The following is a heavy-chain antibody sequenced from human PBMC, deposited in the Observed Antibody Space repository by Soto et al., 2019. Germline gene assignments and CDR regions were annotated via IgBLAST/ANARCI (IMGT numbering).Heavy chain of an antibody. CDR3: ALKDMYCSSTSRDCDSYGMDV. D-gene: IGHD2-2*01. CDR1: GFTFSSYG. Sequence: GGSLRLSCAASGFTFSSYGMHWVRQAPGKGLEWVAVIWYDGSNKYYADSVKGRFTISRDNSKNTLYLQMNSLRAEDTAVYYCALKDMYCSSTSRDCDSYGMDVWGQGTTVTVSS. V-gene: IGHV3-33*01. CDR2: IWYDGSNK. J-gene: IGHJ6*02.